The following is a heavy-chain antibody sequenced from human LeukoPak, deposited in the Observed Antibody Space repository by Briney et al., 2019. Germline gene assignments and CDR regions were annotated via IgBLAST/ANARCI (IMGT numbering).Heavy chain of an antibody. CDR1: GGSFSGYY. CDR2: INHSGST. Sequence: PSETLSLTCAVYGGSFSGYYWSWIRQPPGKGLEWIGEINHSGSTNYNPSLKTRVTLSVDTSKNQFSLRLSSVIAADTAVYYCARLGLASAGMRFFDYWGQGTLVTVSS. CDR3: ARLGLASAGMRFFDY. D-gene: IGHD6-13*01. V-gene: IGHV4-34*01. J-gene: IGHJ4*02.